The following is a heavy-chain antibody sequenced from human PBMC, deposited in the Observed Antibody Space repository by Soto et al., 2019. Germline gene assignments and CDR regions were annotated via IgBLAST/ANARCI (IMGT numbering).Heavy chain of an antibody. CDR1: GGTFSSYA. CDR2: IIPIFGTA. CDR3: ARTRCSSTSCYAWDVYYYYGMDV. D-gene: IGHD2-2*01. J-gene: IGHJ6*02. V-gene: IGHV1-69*01. Sequence: QVQLVQSGAEVKKPGSSVKVSCKASGGTFSSYAISWVRPATGQGLEWMGGIIPIFGTANYAQKFQGRVTITADESTSTADMELSSMRSEDTAVYYCARTRCSSTSCYAWDVYYYYGMDVWGQGTTVTVSS.